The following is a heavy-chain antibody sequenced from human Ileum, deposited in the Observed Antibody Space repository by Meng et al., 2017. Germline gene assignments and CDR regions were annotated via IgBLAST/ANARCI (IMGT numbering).Heavy chain of an antibody. D-gene: IGHD6-19*01. CDR1: GVSFRGYS. Sequence: QVQLHQWGAGRLKPSETLSLSCAVYGVSFRGYSWSWIRQPPGKGLEWIGEINHSGSTNYNPSLKSRVTISVDTSKNQFSLKLSSVTAADTAVYYCARSSSGGYWGQGTLVTVSS. J-gene: IGHJ4*02. CDR2: INHSGST. V-gene: IGHV4-34*01. CDR3: ARSSSGGY.